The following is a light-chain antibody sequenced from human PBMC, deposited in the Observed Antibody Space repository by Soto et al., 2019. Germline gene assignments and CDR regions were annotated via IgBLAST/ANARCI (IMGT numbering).Light chain of an antibody. CDR3: SSYTSTNTLV. V-gene: IGLV2-14*01. J-gene: IGLJ1*01. Sequence: QSVLTQPASVSGSPGQSITISCTGTSSDLGDYNYVSWYQLHPGEAPKLMIYDVTNRPSGVCNRFSGYKSGNTASLTISGLHAEDETDYYCSSYTSTNTLVFGTGTKLTVL. CDR2: DVT. CDR1: SSDLGDYNY.